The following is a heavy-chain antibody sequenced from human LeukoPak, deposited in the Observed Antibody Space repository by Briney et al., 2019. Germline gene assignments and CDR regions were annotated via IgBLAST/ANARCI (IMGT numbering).Heavy chain of an antibody. Sequence: PGGSLRLSCAASGFTFSDHYMDWVRQAPGKGLEWVGRTRNKANSYTTEYAASVKGRFTISRDDSKNSLYLQMNSLKTEDTAVYYCARGSTMTDWGQGTLVTVSS. CDR1: GFTFSDHY. V-gene: IGHV3-72*01. D-gene: IGHD1-1*01. CDR2: TRNKANSYTT. CDR3: ARGSTMTD. J-gene: IGHJ4*02.